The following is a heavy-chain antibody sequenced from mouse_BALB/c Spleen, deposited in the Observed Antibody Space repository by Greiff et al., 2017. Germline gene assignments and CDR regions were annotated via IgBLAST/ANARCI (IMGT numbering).Heavy chain of an antibody. CDR3: AIDGNYGGYFDV. CDR1: GFNIKDTY. Sequence: EVQLVESGAELVKPGASVKLSCTASGFNIKDTYMHWVKQRPEQGLEWIGRIDPANGNTKYDPKFQGKATITADTSSNTAYLQLSSLTSEDTAVYYCAIDGNYGGYFDVWGAGTTVTVSS. J-gene: IGHJ1*01. CDR2: IDPANGNT. D-gene: IGHD2-1*01. V-gene: IGHV14-3*02.